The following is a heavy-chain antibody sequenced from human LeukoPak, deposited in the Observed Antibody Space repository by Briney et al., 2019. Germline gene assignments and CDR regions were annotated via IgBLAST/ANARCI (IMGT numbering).Heavy chain of an antibody. CDR3: ARVGDSRYFDWLLDPHWAFDI. D-gene: IGHD3-9*01. CDR2: IYTSGST. Sequence: SETLSLTCTVSGGSISSYYWSWIRQPAGKGLEWIGRIYTSGSTNYNPSLKSRVTMSVDTSKNQFSLKLSSVTAADTAVYYCARVGDSRYFDWLLDPHWAFDIWGQGTMVTVSS. CDR1: GGSISSYY. J-gene: IGHJ3*02. V-gene: IGHV4-4*07.